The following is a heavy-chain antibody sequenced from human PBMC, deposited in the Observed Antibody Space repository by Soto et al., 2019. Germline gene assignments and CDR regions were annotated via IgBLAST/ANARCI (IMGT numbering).Heavy chain of an antibody. V-gene: IGHV3-66*01. D-gene: IGHD5-12*01. Sequence: GGSLRLSCAASGFTVSSNYMSWVRQAPGKGLEWVSVIYSGGSTYYADSVKGRFTISRDNSKNTLYLQMNSLRAEDTAVYYCARDYRGYSGYDYLDYWGQGTLVTVSS. CDR1: GFTVSSNY. J-gene: IGHJ4*02. CDR2: IYSGGST. CDR3: ARDYRGYSGYDYLDY.